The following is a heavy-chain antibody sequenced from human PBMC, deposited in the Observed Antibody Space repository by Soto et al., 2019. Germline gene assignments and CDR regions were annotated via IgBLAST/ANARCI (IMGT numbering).Heavy chain of an antibody. D-gene: IGHD2-2*01. CDR1: GGSISSSSYY. CDR2: MYYSGST. Sequence: SETLSLTCTVSGGSISSSSYYWGWIRQPPGKGLEWIGSMYYSGSTYYNPSLKSRVTISVDTSKNQFSLKLSSVTAADTAVYYCARILYCSSTSCLRMGYYYGMDVWVQGTTVTGS. V-gene: IGHV4-39*01. J-gene: IGHJ6*02. CDR3: ARILYCSSTSCLRMGYYYGMDV.